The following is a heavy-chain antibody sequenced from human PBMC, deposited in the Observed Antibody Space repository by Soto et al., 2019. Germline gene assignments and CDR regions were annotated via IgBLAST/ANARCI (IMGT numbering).Heavy chain of an antibody. V-gene: IGHV1-69*13. Sequence: SVKVSCKASGCTFSSYAISWVRQAPGQGLEWMGGIIPIFGTANYAQKFQGRVTITADESTSTAYMELSSLRSEDTAVYYCARAGGYCSSTSCYNWYIDLWRRGNLVTVSS. CDR3: ARAGGYCSSTSCYNWYIDL. D-gene: IGHD2-2*02. CDR2: IIPIFGTA. CDR1: GCTFSSYA. J-gene: IGHJ2*01.